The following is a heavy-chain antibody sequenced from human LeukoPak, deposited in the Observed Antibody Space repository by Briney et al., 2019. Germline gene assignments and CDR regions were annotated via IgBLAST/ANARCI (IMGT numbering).Heavy chain of an antibody. J-gene: IGHJ4*02. CDR1: GYTFTSYA. Sequence: ASVKVSCKASGYTFTSYAMNWVRQAPGQGLEWMGIINPSGGSTTYAQKFRGGLTMTRDMSTSTVYMELSSLRSEDTAVYYCARGSRPVYNLLTGKRYFDYWGQGTLLTVSS. D-gene: IGHD3-9*01. CDR3: ARGSRPVYNLLTGKRYFDY. V-gene: IGHV1-46*01. CDR2: INPSGGST.